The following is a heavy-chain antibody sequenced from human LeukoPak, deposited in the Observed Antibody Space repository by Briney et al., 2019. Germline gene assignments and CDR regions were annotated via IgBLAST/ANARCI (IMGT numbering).Heavy chain of an antibody. Sequence: GGSLRLSCAASGFTLSDYYMSWIRQAPGKGLEWVSYISSSGYTIYYADSVKGRFTISRDNAKNSLFLQMNSLRAEDTAVYYCAREIRAYGGNFDYWGQGTLVTVSS. CDR1: GFTLSDYY. J-gene: IGHJ4*02. CDR2: ISSSGYTI. V-gene: IGHV3-11*04. D-gene: IGHD4-23*01. CDR3: AREIRAYGGNFDY.